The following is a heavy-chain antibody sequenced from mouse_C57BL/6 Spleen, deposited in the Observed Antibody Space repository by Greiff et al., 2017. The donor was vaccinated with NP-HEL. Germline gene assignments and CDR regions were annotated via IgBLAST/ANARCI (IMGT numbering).Heavy chain of an antibody. D-gene: IGHD4-1*01. Sequence: QVQLQQPGAELVMPGASVKLSCKASGYTFTSYWMHWVKQRPGQGLEWIGEIDPSDSYTNYNQKFKGKSTLTVDKSSSTAYMQLSSLTSEDSAVYYCARRWDGDRYFDVWGTGTTVTVSS. CDR2: IDPSDSYT. CDR1: GYTFTSYW. J-gene: IGHJ1*03. V-gene: IGHV1-69*01. CDR3: ARRWDGDRYFDV.